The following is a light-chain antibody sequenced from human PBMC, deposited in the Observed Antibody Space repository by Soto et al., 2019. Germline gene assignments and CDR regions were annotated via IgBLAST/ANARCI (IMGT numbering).Light chain of an antibody. CDR3: QQYGSSPTWT. Sequence: ESVLTQSPGTLSLSPGERATLSCRASRSVSSNYLAWDQQKPGQAPRLLIYGASTRATGIPDRFSASGSGTDFTLTISRLEPEDSAVYYCQQYGSSPTWTFGQGTKVDLK. CDR1: RSVSSNY. J-gene: IGKJ1*01. V-gene: IGKV3-20*01. CDR2: GAS.